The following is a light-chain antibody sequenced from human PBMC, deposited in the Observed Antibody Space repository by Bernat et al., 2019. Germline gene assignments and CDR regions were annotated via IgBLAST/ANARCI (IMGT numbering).Light chain of an antibody. CDR1: SSNIGSNS. Sequence: QSVLTQPPSASGTPGQRVTISCSGSSSNIGSNSVYWYQHLPGTAPKLLIHDNNQRPSGVPDRFSGSKSGTSASLAISGLRSEDEADYYCAAWDDSLNGGVFGGGTKRTVL. CDR3: AAWDDSLNGGV. CDR2: DNN. J-gene: IGLJ3*02. V-gene: IGLV1-47*02.